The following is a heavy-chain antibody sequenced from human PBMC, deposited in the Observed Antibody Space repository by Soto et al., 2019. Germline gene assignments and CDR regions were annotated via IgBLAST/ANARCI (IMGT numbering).Heavy chain of an antibody. CDR3: ARDPDYYDSSGYYAPAYFDL. CDR1: GGTFSSYA. D-gene: IGHD3-22*01. V-gene: IGHV1-69*13. CDR2: IIPIFGTA. Sequence: SVKVSCKASGGTFSSYAISWVRQAPGQGLEWMGGIIPIFGTANYAQKFQGRVTITADESTSTAYMELSSLRSEDTAVYYCARDPDYYDSSGYYAPAYFDLWGRGTLVTVSS. J-gene: IGHJ2*01.